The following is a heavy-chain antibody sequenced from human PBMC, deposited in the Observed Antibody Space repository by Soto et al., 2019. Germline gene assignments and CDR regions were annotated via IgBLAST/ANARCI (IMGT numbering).Heavy chain of an antibody. Sequence: EVQLVASGGHLVEPGGSLTLSCAASGFSFSAAWMNWVRQAPGKGLEWVGRIKSKSDDETTDYAAPVKGRFTISRDDSKNALYLQMNSLKIEDTAVYYCTSGYDHIVVVTSIYFFDRWGQGTLVTVSS. CDR1: GFSFSAAW. J-gene: IGHJ4*02. D-gene: IGHD2-21*02. CDR2: IKSKSDDETT. CDR3: TSGYDHIVVVTSIYFFDR. V-gene: IGHV3-15*07.